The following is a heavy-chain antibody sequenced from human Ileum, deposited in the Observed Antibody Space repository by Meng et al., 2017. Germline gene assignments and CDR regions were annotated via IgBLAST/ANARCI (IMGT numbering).Heavy chain of an antibody. D-gene: IGHD7-27*01. CDR1: GGSVSTSDYQ. CDR2: AGT. CDR3: ARDHWGSLDY. Sequence: QVPLQAAGPAPVRPPDTLSLICTVSGGSVSTSDYQWGWIRQPPGKGLEWIGYAGTNYNPSLKSRVTISVDTSKRQFSLKLTSVTAADTAVYYCARDHWGSLDYWGQGILVTVSS. V-gene: IGHV4-61*08. J-gene: IGHJ4*02.